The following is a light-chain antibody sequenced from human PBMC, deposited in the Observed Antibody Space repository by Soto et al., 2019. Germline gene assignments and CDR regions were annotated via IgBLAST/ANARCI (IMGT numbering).Light chain of an antibody. V-gene: IGLV2-14*01. CDR3: SSYSSGSTLVV. CDR1: NSDVGSYIY. Sequence: QSVLTQPASVSGSPGQSITISCTGTNSDVGSYIYVSWYQHHPGKVPKLLIYEVTNRPSGVSSRFSGSKSGNSASLTISGLQAEDEADDYCSSYSSGSTLVVFGGGTQLTVL. CDR2: EVT. J-gene: IGLJ7*01.